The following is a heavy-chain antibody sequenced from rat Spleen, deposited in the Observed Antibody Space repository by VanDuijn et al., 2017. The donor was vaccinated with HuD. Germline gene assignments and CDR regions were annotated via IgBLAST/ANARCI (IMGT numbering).Heavy chain of an antibody. J-gene: IGHJ2*01. D-gene: IGHD1-10*01. Sequence: EVQLVESGGGLAQPGRSLKVSCAASGFTFSAAGMHWIRQAPTKGLEWVASISPRGLTTHYRDSVKGRFTISRDNAKSTLYLQLDSLRSEDTATYYCATAEQHLVDNWGQGVLITVSS. CDR1: GFTFSAAG. CDR3: ATAEQHLVDN. CDR2: ISPRGLTT. V-gene: IGHV5-19*01.